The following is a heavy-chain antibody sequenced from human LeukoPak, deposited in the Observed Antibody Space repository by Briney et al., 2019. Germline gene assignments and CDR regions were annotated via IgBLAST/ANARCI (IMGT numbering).Heavy chain of an antibody. D-gene: IGHD3-10*01. Sequence: SETLSLTCAVYGGSFSGYYWSWIRQPPGKGLEWIGEISHSGSTNYNPSLKSRVTISVDTSKNQFSLKLSSVTAADTAVYYCARARSALDYWGQGTLVTVSS. V-gene: IGHV4-34*01. CDR2: ISHSGST. J-gene: IGHJ4*02. CDR1: GGSFSGYY. CDR3: ARARSALDY.